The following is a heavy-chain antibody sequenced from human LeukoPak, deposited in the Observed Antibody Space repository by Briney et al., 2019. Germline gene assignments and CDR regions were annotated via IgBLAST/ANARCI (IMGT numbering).Heavy chain of an antibody. CDR1: GGSFSGYY. CDR2: IHHSGST. V-gene: IGHV4-34*01. CDR3: ARKRLRRGYYFDY. D-gene: IGHD2-21*01. Sequence: PSETLSLTCAVYGGSFSGYYWSWIRQPPGKGLEWIGEIHHSGSTNYNPSLKSRVTISVDTSKNQFSLKLSSVTAADTAVYYCARKRLRRGYYFDYWGQGTLVTVSS. J-gene: IGHJ4*02.